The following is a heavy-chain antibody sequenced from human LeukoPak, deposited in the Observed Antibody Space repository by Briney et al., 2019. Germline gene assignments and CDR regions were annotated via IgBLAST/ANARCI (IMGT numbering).Heavy chain of an antibody. Sequence: SETLSLTCTVSGGSISSSSYYWGWIRQPPGKGLEWIGSIYYSGSTYYNPSLKSRVTISVDTSKNQFSLKLSSVTAADTAVYYCARARGPVAGAYFDYWGQGTLVTVSS. CDR1: GGSISSSSYY. J-gene: IGHJ4*02. D-gene: IGHD6-19*01. CDR3: ARARGPVAGAYFDY. CDR2: IYYSGST. V-gene: IGHV4-39*07.